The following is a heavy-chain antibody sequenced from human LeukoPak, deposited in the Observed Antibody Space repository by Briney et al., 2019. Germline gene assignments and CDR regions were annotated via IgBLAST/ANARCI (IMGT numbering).Heavy chain of an antibody. Sequence: KPSETLSLTCAVSGYSISSGYYWCWIRQPPGRRLEWMGNVYHSGSTYKNPSLKSRVTMSVDTSKNQFSLKLSSVTAADTAVYYCAREVDDFWSGYYFDYWGQGTQVTVSS. CDR2: VYHSGST. CDR1: GYSISSGYY. CDR3: AREVDDFWSGYYFDY. V-gene: IGHV4-38-2*02. D-gene: IGHD3-3*01. J-gene: IGHJ4*02.